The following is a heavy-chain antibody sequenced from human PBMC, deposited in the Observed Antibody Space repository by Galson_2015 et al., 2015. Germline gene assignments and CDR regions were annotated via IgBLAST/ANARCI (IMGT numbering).Heavy chain of an antibody. J-gene: IGHJ4*02. CDR3: ARDPWRGSYKVFYFDY. CDR1: GFTFSSYW. V-gene: IGHV3-7*03. D-gene: IGHD1-26*01. CDR2: VKHDGSDK. Sequence: SLRLSCAASGFTFSSYWMSWVRQAPGKGLEWVASVKHDGSDKYYVGSVKGRFTISRDNVKNSLYLQMNSLRADDTAVYYCARDPWRGSYKVFYFDYWGQGTLVTVSS.